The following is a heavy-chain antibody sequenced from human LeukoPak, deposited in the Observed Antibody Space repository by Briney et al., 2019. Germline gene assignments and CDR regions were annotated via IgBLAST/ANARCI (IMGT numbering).Heavy chain of an antibody. J-gene: IGHJ4*02. CDR3: AKAPVTTCSGAYCYPFDY. Sequence: PGGSLRLSCAASGFTFSSYGIHWVRQAPGKGLEWVSAISVSGNTYHADSVKGRFTISRDSSKNTLYLQMNRLRAEDAAVYYCAKAPVTTCSGAYCYPFDYWGQGTLVTVSS. CDR1: GFTFSSYG. V-gene: IGHV3-23*01. D-gene: IGHD2-21*01. CDR2: ISVSGNT.